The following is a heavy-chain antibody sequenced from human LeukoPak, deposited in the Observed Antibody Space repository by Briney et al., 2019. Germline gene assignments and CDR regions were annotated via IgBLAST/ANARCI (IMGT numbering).Heavy chain of an antibody. CDR2: IYYSGST. V-gene: IGHV4-39*01. Sequence: SETLSLTCGVSGGSMSSSSYYWGWIRQPPGKGLEWIGSIYYSGSTYYNPSLKSRVTISVDSSKNQCSLKLSSVTAADTAVYYCARHGTVTHRFDYWGQGTPDTVSS. J-gene: IGHJ4*02. D-gene: IGHD4-17*01. CDR1: GGSMSSSSYY. CDR3: ARHGTVTHRFDY.